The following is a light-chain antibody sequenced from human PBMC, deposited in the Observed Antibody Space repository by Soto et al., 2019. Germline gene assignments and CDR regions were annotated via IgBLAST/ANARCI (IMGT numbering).Light chain of an antibody. CDR1: SSDVGSYNL. CDR3: CSYTGSQ. Sequence: QSALTQPASVSGSPGQSITISCTGTSSDVGSYNLVSWYQQHPGKAPKLMICEGSKRPSGVSNRFSGSKSGNTASLTISGLQAEDEADYYCCSYTGSQFGGGTKLTVL. J-gene: IGLJ2*01. V-gene: IGLV2-23*01. CDR2: EGS.